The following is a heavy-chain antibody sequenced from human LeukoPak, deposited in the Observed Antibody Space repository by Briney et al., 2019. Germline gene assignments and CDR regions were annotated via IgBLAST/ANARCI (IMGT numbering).Heavy chain of an antibody. CDR1: GGSISSSYYY. Sequence: SETLSLTCTVSGGSISSSYYYWGWIRQPPGKGLEWIGSIYYSGSTYYNPSLKSRVTISVDTSKNQFSLQLSSVTPEDTAVYYCARDPVVGSTIFDYWAREPWSPSPQ. V-gene: IGHV4-39*02. J-gene: IGHJ4*02. CDR3: ARDPVVGSTIFDY. D-gene: IGHD1-26*01. CDR2: IYYSGST.